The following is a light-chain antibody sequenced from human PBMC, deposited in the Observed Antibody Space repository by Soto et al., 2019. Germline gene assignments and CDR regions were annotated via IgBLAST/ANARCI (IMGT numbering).Light chain of an antibody. CDR1: QSVDSTY. J-gene: IGKJ1*01. Sequence: EIVLTQSPGTLSLSPGERGTLSCRASQSVDSTYLTWYQQKPGQAPRLLIYGASGRATGIPDRFSGSGSGTDFTLTISRLEPEDFAVYYCQYYDTFRTFGQGTKVDNK. CDR3: QYYDTFRT. CDR2: GAS. V-gene: IGKV3-20*01.